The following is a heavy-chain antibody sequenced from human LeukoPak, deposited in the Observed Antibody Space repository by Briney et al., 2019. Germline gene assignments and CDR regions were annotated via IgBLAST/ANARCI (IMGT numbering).Heavy chain of an antibody. CDR1: GFTFSQYW. CDR3: ARDYCSGPKCYFIDY. D-gene: IGHD2-15*01. CDR2: IKHDGSEKQDGSEK. V-gene: IGHV3-7*01. Sequence: GGSLRLSCAASGFTFSQYWMSWVRQAPGKGLEWVANIKHDGSEKQDGSEKNYVDSVKGRFTISRDNAKNSLYLQMNSLRAEDTAVYYCARDYCSGPKCYFIDYWGQGALVTVSS. J-gene: IGHJ4*02.